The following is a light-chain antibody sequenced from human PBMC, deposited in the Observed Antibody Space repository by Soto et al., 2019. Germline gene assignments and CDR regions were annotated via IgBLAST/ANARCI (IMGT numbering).Light chain of an antibody. Sequence: EIVMTQSPATLSVSPGERATLSCRASQSVSSNLAWYQQKPWQAPMLLIYGASPRSTGIPARFSGSGSGTAVTISVSSLESADFAVYYCQQYNNWPPWTFGQGNKVEIK. CDR1: QSVSSN. CDR3: QQYNNWPPWT. V-gene: IGKV3-15*01. J-gene: IGKJ1*01. CDR2: GAS.